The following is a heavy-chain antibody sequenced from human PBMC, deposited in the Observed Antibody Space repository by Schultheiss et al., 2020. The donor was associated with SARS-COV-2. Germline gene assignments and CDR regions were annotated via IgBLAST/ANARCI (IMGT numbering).Heavy chain of an antibody. CDR3: ARWSMNSYFDY. D-gene: IGHD2/OR15-2a*01. Sequence: GGSLRLSCKGSGYSFTSYWISWVRQMPGKGLEWMGIIYPGDSDTRYSPSFQGQVTISADKSISTAYLQWSSLKASDTAMYYCARWSMNSYFDYWGQGTLVTVSS. CDR1: GYSFTSYW. V-gene: IGHV5-51*01. CDR2: IYPGDSDT. J-gene: IGHJ4*02.